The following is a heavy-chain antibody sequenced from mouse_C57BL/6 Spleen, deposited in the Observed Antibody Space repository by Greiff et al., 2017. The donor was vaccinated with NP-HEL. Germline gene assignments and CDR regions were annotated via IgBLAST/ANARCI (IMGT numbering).Heavy chain of an antibody. CDR2: IDPANGNT. Sequence: EVQLQESVAELVRPGASVKLSCTASGFNIKNTYMHWVKQRPEQGLEWIGRIDPANGNTKYAPKFQGKATITADTSSNTAYLQLSSLTSEDTAIYYCARSTTVVAKGADYWGQGTTLTVSS. V-gene: IGHV14-3*01. CDR1: GFNIKNTY. J-gene: IGHJ2*01. CDR3: ARSTTVVAKGADY. D-gene: IGHD1-1*01.